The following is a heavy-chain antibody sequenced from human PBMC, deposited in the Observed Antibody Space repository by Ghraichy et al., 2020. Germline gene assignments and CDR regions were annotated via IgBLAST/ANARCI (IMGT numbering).Heavy chain of an antibody. CDR3: TKDSSSSFDY. V-gene: IGHV3-49*04. CDR1: GFTFGDYA. Sequence: GGSLRLSCTASGFTFGDYAMSWVRQAPGKGLEWVGFIRSKAYGGTTEYAASVKGRFTISRDDSKSIAYLQMNSLKTEDTAVYYCTKDSSSSFDYWGQGTLVTVSS. D-gene: IGHD6-6*01. CDR2: IRSKAYGGTT. J-gene: IGHJ4*02.